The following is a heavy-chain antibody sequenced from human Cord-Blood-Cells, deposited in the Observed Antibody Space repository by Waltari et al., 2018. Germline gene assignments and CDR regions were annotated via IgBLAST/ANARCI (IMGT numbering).Heavy chain of an antibody. V-gene: IGHV4-4*02. Sequence: QVQLQESGPGLVKPSGTLSLTCAVSGGSISSSNWWSWVSQPPGKGLEWIGEIYHSGSTNYNPSLKSRVTISVDKSKNQFSLKLSSVTAADTAVYYCARVIVVVPAANRFDPWGQGTLVTVSS. J-gene: IGHJ5*02. D-gene: IGHD2-2*01. CDR1: GGSISSSNW. CDR2: IYHSGST. CDR3: ARVIVVVPAANRFDP.